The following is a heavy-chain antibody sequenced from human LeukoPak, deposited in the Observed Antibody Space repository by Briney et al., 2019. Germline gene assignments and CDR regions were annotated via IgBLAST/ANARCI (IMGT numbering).Heavy chain of an antibody. Sequence: SGGSLRLSCAASGFTFRSHWMSWVRQPPGDELEWVASIKQEGSEKYYVDSVRGRFTVSRDNAKNSLYLQMNSLRAEDTAVYYCVRLMGDRTIYDSWGQGTLVTVSS. V-gene: IGHV3-7*01. CDR3: VRLMGDRTIYDS. CDR1: GFTFRSHW. D-gene: IGHD1-26*01. J-gene: IGHJ4*02. CDR2: IKQEGSEK.